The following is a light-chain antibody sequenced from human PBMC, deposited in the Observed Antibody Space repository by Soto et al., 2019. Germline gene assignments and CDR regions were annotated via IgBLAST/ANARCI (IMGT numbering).Light chain of an antibody. Sequence: EIVLTQSPATLSLSPGEIATLSCRASESVSRYLAWYQHKPGQPPRLFIYDASNRATGIPARYSGSASGTVFTLTIRSLETEDFAVYCCKRSDTYGLGTKLEIK. J-gene: IGKJ2*01. CDR1: ESVSRY. V-gene: IGKV3-11*01. CDR3: KRSDT. CDR2: DAS.